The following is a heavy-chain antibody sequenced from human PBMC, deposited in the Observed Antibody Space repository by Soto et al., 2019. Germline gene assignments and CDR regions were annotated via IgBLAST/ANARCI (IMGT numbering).Heavy chain of an antibody. CDR1: GGSISSYY. V-gene: IGHV4-4*07. Sequence: SETLSLTCTVSGGSISSYYWSWIRQSAGKGLEWIGRIYTSGSTNYNPSLKSRVTMSVDTSKNQFSLKLSSVTAADTAVYYCARDPYSSSSPYYGMDVWGQGTTVTVSS. J-gene: IGHJ6*02. CDR3: ARDPYSSSSPYYGMDV. CDR2: IYTSGST. D-gene: IGHD6-6*01.